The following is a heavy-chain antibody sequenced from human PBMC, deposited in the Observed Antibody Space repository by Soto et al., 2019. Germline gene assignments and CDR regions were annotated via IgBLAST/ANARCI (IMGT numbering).Heavy chain of an antibody. J-gene: IGHJ4*02. CDR2: ISAYNGNT. CDR1: GYTFTSYG. V-gene: IGHV1-18*01. Sequence: ASVKVSCKASGYTFTSYGISWVRQAPGQGLEWMGWISAYNGNTNYAQKLQGRVTMTTDTSTSTAYMELRSLRSDDTAVYYCARFTFCSSTSCYVFDYWGQGTLVTVS. D-gene: IGHD2-2*01. CDR3: ARFTFCSSTSCYVFDY.